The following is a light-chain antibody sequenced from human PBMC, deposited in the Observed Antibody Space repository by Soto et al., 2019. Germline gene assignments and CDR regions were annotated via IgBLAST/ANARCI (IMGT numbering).Light chain of an antibody. Sequence: EIVMTQSPAALSVSPGERVTLSCRASQSVGKNLAWYQQRPGQGPRLLIYAASDRATDIPVRFSGSGSGTEFTLTISSLQSEDSAVYYCQQYNTWPPWTFGRGTKVEI. CDR1: QSVGKN. V-gene: IGKV3-15*01. CDR2: AAS. J-gene: IGKJ1*01. CDR3: QQYNTWPPWT.